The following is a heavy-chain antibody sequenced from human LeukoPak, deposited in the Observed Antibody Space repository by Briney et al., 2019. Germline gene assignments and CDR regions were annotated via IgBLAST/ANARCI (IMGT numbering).Heavy chain of an antibody. CDR1: GGSFSGYY. J-gene: IGHJ4*02. CDR3: GRHYRYGSGRYGINF. Sequence: SETLSLTCAVYGGSFSGYYWSWIRQPPGKGLEWIGEMNHSGSTNYNPSLRSRGTISVDTSKNQFSLKLSSVTAADTAVYYCGRHYRYGSGRYGINFWGQGTLVTVSS. CDR2: MNHSGST. D-gene: IGHD3-10*01. V-gene: IGHV4-34*01.